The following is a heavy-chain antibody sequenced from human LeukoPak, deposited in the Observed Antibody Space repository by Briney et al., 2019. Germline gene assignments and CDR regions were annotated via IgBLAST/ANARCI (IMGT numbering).Heavy chain of an antibody. D-gene: IGHD3-22*01. Sequence: GGSLRLSCAASGFTVSSNYMSWVRQAPGKGLEWVSVIYSGGRTYYADSVKGRFTISRDNSKSTLYLQMNSLRAEDTAVYYCARESESGYYLSYWGQGTLVTVSS. V-gene: IGHV3-66*01. J-gene: IGHJ4*02. CDR3: ARESESGYYLSY. CDR1: GFTVSSNY. CDR2: IYSGGRT.